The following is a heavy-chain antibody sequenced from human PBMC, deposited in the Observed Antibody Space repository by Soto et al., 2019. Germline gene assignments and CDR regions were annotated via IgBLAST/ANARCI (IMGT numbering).Heavy chain of an antibody. Sequence: SETLSLTCAVYGGSFSGYYWSWIRQPPGKGLEWIGETNHSGSTNYNRSRTSRVTISVDASKNQFSLKLSSVTAADSAVYYCARGLGITMVGVVRRNSPYMDVWGKGTTVTVSS. V-gene: IGHV4-34*01. CDR1: GGSFSGYY. D-gene: IGHD3-3*01. CDR2: TNHSGST. J-gene: IGHJ6*03. CDR3: ARGLGITMVGVVRRNSPYMDV.